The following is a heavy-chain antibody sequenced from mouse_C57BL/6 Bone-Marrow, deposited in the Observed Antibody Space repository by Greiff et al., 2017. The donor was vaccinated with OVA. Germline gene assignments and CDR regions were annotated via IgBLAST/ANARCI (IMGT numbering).Heavy chain of an antibody. CDR3: ARGGTSPFAY. Sequence: EVQLQQSGPELVKPGASVKMSCKASGYSFTGYYMNWVKQSPEKSLEWIGEINPSTGGTTYNQKFKAKATLNVDKSSSTAYMPLKILTSEASVVYYCARGGTSPFAYWGQGTLVTVSA. J-gene: IGHJ3*01. V-gene: IGHV1-42*01. CDR1: GYSFTGYY. D-gene: IGHD4-1*01. CDR2: INPSTGGT.